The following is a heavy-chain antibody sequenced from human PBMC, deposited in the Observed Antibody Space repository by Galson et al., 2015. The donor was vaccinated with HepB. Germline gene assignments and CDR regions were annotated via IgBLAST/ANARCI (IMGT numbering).Heavy chain of an antibody. CDR3: AKDILVLAQQLVLDAFDI. Sequence: SLRLSCAASGFTFSSYAMSWVRQVPGKGLGWVSAISGSGGSTYYADSVKGRFAISSDNSKNTLYLQMNSLRAEDTAVYYCAKDILVLAQQLVLDAFDIWGQGTMVTVSS. CDR2: ISGSGGST. D-gene: IGHD6-13*01. J-gene: IGHJ3*02. V-gene: IGHV3-23*01. CDR1: GFTFSSYA.